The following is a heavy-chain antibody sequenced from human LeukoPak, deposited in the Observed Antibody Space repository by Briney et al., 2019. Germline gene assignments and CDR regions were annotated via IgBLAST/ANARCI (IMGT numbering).Heavy chain of an antibody. V-gene: IGHV3-49*03. CDR1: GFTFGDYA. D-gene: IGHD6-13*01. J-gene: IGHJ6*03. Sequence: GGSLRLSCTASGFTFGDYAMSWFRQAPGKGLERVGFIRSKAYGGTTEYAASVKGRFTISRDDSKSIAYLQMNSLKTEDTAVYYCTREEAAALNSYYYYYMDVWGKGTTVTVSS. CDR3: TREEAAALNSYYYYYMDV. CDR2: IRSKAYGGTT.